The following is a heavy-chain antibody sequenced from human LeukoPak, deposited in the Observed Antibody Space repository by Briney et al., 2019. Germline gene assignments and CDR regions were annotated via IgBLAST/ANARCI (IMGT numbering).Heavy chain of an antibody. Sequence: GGSLRLSCAASGFTFSTYAMRWVRQAPGKGLEWVSAISGSGDITYHADSVKGRFTISRDSSKSTLYLQMNSLRDEDTAVYYCAKYGSGSYYNGLYWGQGTLVTVSS. J-gene: IGHJ4*02. D-gene: IGHD3-10*01. CDR2: ISGSGDIT. V-gene: IGHV3-23*01. CDR3: AKYGSGSYYNGLY. CDR1: GFTFSTYA.